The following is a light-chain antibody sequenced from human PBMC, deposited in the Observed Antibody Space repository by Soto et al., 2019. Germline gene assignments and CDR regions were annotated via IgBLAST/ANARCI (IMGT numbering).Light chain of an antibody. CDR1: QSVSSN. J-gene: IGKJ2*01. Sequence: EIVMTQSPATLSVSPGERATLSCRASQSVSSNLAWYQQKPGQAPRLLIYGASTRATGIPARFSGSGSGTAFTLTISSMQSEGFAVYYCQQYNNWPHTFGQGTKLEIK. V-gene: IGKV3-15*01. CDR3: QQYNNWPHT. CDR2: GAS.